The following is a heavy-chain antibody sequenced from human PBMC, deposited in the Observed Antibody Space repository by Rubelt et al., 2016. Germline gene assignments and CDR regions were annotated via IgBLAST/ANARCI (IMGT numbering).Heavy chain of an antibody. CDR1: GFTFSSYS. CDR3: AREPPGIAVADY. V-gene: IGHV3-48*04. CDR2: ISGTSGTI. J-gene: IGHJ4*02. Sequence: EVQLVESGGGLVQPGGSLRLSCAASGFTFSSYSMNWVRQAPGKGLEWVSYISGTSGTIDYADSVKGRFTVSRDNSKNSLYLQGNSLRADDTAVYYCAREPPGIAVADYWGQGTLVTVSS. D-gene: IGHD6-19*01.